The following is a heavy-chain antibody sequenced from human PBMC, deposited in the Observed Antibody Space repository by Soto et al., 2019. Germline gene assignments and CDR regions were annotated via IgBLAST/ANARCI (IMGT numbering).Heavy chain of an antibody. V-gene: IGHV4-31*03. Sequence: SETLSLTSTVSGGYISSGGYYWSWIRQHPGKGLEWIGYIYYSGSTYYNPSLKSRVTISVDTSKSQFSLKLSSVTAADTAVYYCARDRPYASGVFDYWGQGTLVTVSS. CDR2: IYYSGST. CDR3: ARDRPYASGVFDY. D-gene: IGHD2-2*01. CDR1: GGYISSGGYY. J-gene: IGHJ4*02.